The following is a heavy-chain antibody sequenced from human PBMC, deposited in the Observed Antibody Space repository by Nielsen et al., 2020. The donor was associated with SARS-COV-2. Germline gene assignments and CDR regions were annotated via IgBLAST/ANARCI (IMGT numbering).Heavy chain of an antibody. V-gene: IGHV3-9*01. D-gene: IGHD5-18*01. CDR1: GFTFDDYA. CDR3: AKVGGYSDY. Sequence: SLKISCVASGFTFDDYAMHWVRQAPGKGLEWVSGISWNSGSIGYADSVKGRFTISRDNAKNSLYLQMNSLRAEDTALYYCAKVGGYSDYWGQGTLVTVSS. J-gene: IGHJ4*02. CDR2: ISWNSGSI.